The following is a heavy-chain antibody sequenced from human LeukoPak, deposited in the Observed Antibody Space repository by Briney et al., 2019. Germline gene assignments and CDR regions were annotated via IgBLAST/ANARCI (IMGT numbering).Heavy chain of an antibody. J-gene: IGHJ4*02. Sequence: GGSLRLSCAASGFNFIDSVIHWVRQAPGRGPGWVAVTSYTGQIKIYTDSVKGRFTISRDNAKNTLFLDMKSLRLDDTGVYYCAKDLTSGAPDYFDSWGQGTLVTVSS. CDR2: TSYTGQIK. CDR1: GFNFIDSV. D-gene: IGHD1-14*01. V-gene: IGHV3-30*18. CDR3: AKDLTSGAPDYFDS.